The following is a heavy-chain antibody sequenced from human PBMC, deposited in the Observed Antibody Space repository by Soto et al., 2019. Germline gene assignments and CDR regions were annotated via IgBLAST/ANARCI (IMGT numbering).Heavy chain of an antibody. V-gene: IGHV3-15*07. D-gene: IGHD3-3*01. CDR2: IKSKTDGGTT. CDR3: TIDPRVTRFLEWLNDDD. J-gene: IGHJ4*02. CDR1: GFTFSNAW. Sequence: GGSLRLSCAASGFTFSNAWMNWVRQAPGKGLEWVGRIKSKTDGGTTDYAAPVKGRFTISRDDSKNTLYLQMNSLKTEYTAVYYCTIDPRVTRFLEWLNDDDWGQGTLVTVSS.